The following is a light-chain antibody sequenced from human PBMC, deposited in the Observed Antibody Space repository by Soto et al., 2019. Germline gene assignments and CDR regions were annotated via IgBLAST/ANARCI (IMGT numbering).Light chain of an antibody. CDR2: DAS. J-gene: IGKJ1*01. Sequence: IVLTQSPATLSLSPGERATLSCRASQSVSSYLAWYQQKPGQAPRLLIYDASNRATGIPARFSGSGSGTDFTLTIRSLEPEDFAVYYCQQRSNWTFGQGTKVDIX. CDR1: QSVSSY. V-gene: IGKV3-11*01. CDR3: QQRSNWT.